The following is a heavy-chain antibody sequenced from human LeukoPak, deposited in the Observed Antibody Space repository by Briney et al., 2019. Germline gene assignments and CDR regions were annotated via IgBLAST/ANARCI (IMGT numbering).Heavy chain of an antibody. CDR1: GFTFSSYG. CDR2: ISYDGSNK. J-gene: IGHJ3*02. CDR3: AKMRTPTAHSGDAFDI. D-gene: IGHD4-17*01. Sequence: GRSLRLSCAASGFTFSSYGVHWVRQAPGKGLEWVAVISYDGSNKYYVDSVKGRFTISRDNSKNTLNLQMNSLRAEDTAVYYCAKMRTPTAHSGDAFDIWGQGTMVTVSS. V-gene: IGHV3-30*18.